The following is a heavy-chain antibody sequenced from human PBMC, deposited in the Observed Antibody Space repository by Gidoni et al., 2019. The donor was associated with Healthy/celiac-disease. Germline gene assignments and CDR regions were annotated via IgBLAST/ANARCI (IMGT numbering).Heavy chain of an antibody. Sequence: EVQLLESGGGLVQPGGSLRLSCAASGFTFSSYAMSWVRQAPGKGLEWVSAISGSGGSTYYADSVKGRFTISRDNSKNTLYLQMNSLRAEDTAVYYCAKGKRVAAAGVYYYYYGMDVWGQGTTVTVSS. J-gene: IGHJ6*02. CDR3: AKGKRVAAAGVYYYYYGMDV. D-gene: IGHD6-13*01. CDR2: ISGSGGST. CDR1: GFTFSSYA. V-gene: IGHV3-23*01.